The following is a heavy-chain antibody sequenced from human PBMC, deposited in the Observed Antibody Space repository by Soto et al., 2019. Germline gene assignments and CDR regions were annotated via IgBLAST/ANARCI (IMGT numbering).Heavy chain of an antibody. Sequence: PGGSLSLSCVASGFTYNVMNWVRQAPVKGLEWVSGFGHNGEATFYADSVRGRFTISRDNSKNVIFLQMDSLRVEDTAVYYCAKMVGRIVGATTGPLDIWGRGTLVTVSS. V-gene: IGHV3-23*01. D-gene: IGHD1-26*01. J-gene: IGHJ3*02. CDR2: FGHNGEAT. CDR3: AKMVGRIVGATTGPLDI. CDR1: GFTYNV.